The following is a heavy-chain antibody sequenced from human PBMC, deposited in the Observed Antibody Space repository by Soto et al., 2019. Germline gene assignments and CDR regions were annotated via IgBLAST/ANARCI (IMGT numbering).Heavy chain of an antibody. V-gene: IGHV3-72*01. CDR2: TRNKANSYTT. Sequence: PGGSLRLSCAASGFTFSDHYMDWVRQAPGKGLEWVGRTRNKANSYTTEYAASVKGRFTISRDDSKNSLYLQMNSLKTEDTAVYYRARGIGSGPQHDAFDIWGQGTMVTVSS. D-gene: IGHD2-15*01. CDR3: ARGIGSGPQHDAFDI. CDR1: GFTFSDHY. J-gene: IGHJ3*02.